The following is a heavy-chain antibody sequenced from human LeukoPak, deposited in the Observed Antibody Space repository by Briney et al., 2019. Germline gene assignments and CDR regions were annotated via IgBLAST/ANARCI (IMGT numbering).Heavy chain of an antibody. D-gene: IGHD4-23*01. J-gene: IGHJ6*02. CDR3: AKGKDAMAV. Sequence: GGSLRLSCVATGLTFSSYSMSWVRQAPGKGLEWISGISGSGQTTWYADSVKGRFTISRDNSKDTVYLQMSSLRAGDTALYYCAKGKDAMAVWGRGTKVIVSS. CDR2: ISGSGQTT. V-gene: IGHV3-23*01. CDR1: GLTFSSYS.